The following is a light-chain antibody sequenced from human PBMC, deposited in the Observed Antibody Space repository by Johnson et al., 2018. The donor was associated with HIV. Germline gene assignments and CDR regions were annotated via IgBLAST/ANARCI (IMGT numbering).Light chain of an antibody. V-gene: IGLV1-51*01. CDR3: GTWDISLRSYV. CDR1: SSNIGNNY. Sequence: HSVLTQPPSVSAAPGQKVTISCSGSSSNIGNNYVSWYQQFPGTAPKLLIYDNNKRPSGIPDRFSGSKSGTSATLGITGLQTGDEADYYCGTWDISLRSYVFGTATKVTGL. J-gene: IGLJ1*01. CDR2: DNN.